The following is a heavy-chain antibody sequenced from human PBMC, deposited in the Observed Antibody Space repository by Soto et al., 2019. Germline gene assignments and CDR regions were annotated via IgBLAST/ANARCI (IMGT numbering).Heavy chain of an antibody. CDR2: IYHRGHT. D-gene: IGHD2-2*01. V-gene: IGHV4-30-4*01. CDR3: ARDRRRDDYCSSTSCYSGSGMDV. CDR1: GGSISSGYYY. J-gene: IGHJ6*02. Sequence: PPEPLSLTCSVSGGSISSGYYYWSWIRQPPGKGLEWIGNIYHRGHTYYNPSLKSRLIISIDTSMNQFSLKVGSVTAADAAVYYCARDRRRDDYCSSTSCYSGSGMDVWGQGSTVTVA.